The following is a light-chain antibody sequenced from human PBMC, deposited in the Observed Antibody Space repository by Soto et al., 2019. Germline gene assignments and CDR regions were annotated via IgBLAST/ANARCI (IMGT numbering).Light chain of an antibody. J-gene: IGLJ1*01. CDR2: GVT. V-gene: IGLV2-14*01. CDR1: ISDVGTYNY. Sequence: QSPLTQPASVSGSPGKSITISCTGTISDVGTYNYVSWYQQHPGKAPKVMIYGVTYRPSGVSNRFSGSKSGNTASLTISGLQAEDEAEYYCSSYTGSSPIYVFGTRTKVTVL. CDR3: SSYTGSSPIYV.